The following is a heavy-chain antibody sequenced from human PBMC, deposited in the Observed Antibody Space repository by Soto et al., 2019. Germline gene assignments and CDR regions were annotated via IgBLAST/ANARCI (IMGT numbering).Heavy chain of an antibody. Sequence: QVQLVESGGGVVQPGRSLRLSCAASGFTFSSYAMHWVRQAPGKGLEWVAVISYDGSNKYYADSVKGRFTISRDNSKNTLYLQMNSLRAEDTAVYYCARVGPPGSQSVTRYYYYGMDVWGQGTTVTVSS. CDR3: ARVGPPGSQSVTRYYYYGMDV. J-gene: IGHJ6*02. D-gene: IGHD3-10*01. CDR2: ISYDGSNK. CDR1: GFTFSSYA. V-gene: IGHV3-30-3*01.